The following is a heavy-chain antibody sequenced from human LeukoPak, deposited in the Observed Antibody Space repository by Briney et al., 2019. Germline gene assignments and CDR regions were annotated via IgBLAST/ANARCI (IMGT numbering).Heavy chain of an antibody. CDR3: TTDYGSSISSYYYYGMDV. J-gene: IGHJ6*02. CDR2: IKSKAYGGTI. V-gene: IGHV3-15*07. D-gene: IGHD2-21*01. Sequence: GRSLRLSCAASGFTFSNAWMNWVRQAPGKGLEWVGRIKSKAYGGTIDYAAPVKGRYTISRDDSKNTLYLQMNSLKTEDTAVYYCTTDYGSSISSYYYYGMDVWGQGTTVTVSS. CDR1: GFTFSNAW.